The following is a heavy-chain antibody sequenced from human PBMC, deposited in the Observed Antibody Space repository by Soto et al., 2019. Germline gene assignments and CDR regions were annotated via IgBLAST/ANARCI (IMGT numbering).Heavy chain of an antibody. CDR1: GFTFSSYA. CDR2: ISGSGGST. V-gene: IGHV3-23*01. J-gene: IGHJ6*02. Sequence: EVQLLESGGGLVQPGGSLRLSCAASGFTFSSYAMSWVRQAPGTGLGWVSAISGSGGSTYYADSVKGRFTIPRENSKNTLYLQMNSLRAEDTAVYYCAKGASGYYYYGMDVWGQGTTVTVSS. D-gene: IGHD3-10*01. CDR3: AKGASGYYYYGMDV.